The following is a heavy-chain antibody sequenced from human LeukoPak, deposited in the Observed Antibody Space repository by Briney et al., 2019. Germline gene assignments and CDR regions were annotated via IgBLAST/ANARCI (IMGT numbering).Heavy chain of an antibody. CDR3: ARDGGRGLLWFGEFLDAFDI. CDR1: GYTFTSYG. V-gene: IGHV1-18*01. Sequence: GASVKVSCKASGYTFTSYGISWVRQAPGQGLEWMGWISAYNGNTNYAQKLQGRVTMTTDTSTSTAYMELRSLRSDDTAVYYCARDGGRGLLWFGEFLDAFDIWGQGTMVTVSS. CDR2: ISAYNGNT. D-gene: IGHD3-10*01. J-gene: IGHJ3*02.